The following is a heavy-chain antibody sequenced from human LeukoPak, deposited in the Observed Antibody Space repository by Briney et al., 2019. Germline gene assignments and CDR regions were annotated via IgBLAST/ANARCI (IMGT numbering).Heavy chain of an antibody. V-gene: IGHV3-49*04. J-gene: IGHJ3*02. CDR2: IRSKAYGGTT. Sequence: PGGSLRLSCTASGFTFGDYAMSWVHQAPGKGLEWVGFIRSKAYGGTTEYAASVKGRFTISRDDSKSIAYLQMNSLKTEDTAVYYCTREGRAFDIWGQGTMVTVSS. CDR1: GFTFGDYA. CDR3: TREGRAFDI.